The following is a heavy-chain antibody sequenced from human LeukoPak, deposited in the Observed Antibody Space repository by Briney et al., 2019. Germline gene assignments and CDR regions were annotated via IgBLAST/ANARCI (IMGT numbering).Heavy chain of an antibody. Sequence: GGSLRLSCAASGFTFSDYTMSWVRQAPGKGLEWVSAISGSGVSTYYADSVKGRFTVSRDNSKNTLYLQMSSLRAEDTAVYYCAKDERNWNYNLASQTYDWGQGTLVTVSS. CDR3: AKDERNWNYNLASQTYD. V-gene: IGHV3-23*01. CDR2: ISGSGVST. CDR1: GFTFSDYT. J-gene: IGHJ4*02. D-gene: IGHD1-7*01.